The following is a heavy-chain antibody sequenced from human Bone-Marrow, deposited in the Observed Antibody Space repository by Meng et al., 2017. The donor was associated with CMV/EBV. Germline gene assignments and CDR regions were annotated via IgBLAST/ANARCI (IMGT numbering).Heavy chain of an antibody. CDR3: ARQLPPSRYYDFWSGYSTQFDY. J-gene: IGHJ4*02. CDR1: G. CDR2: IIPILGIA. V-gene: IGHV1-69*10. Sequence: GISWVRQGPGQELEWMGGIIPILGIANYAQKFQGRVTITADKSTSTAYMELSSLRSEDTAVYYCARQLPPSRYYDFWSGYSTQFDYWGQGTLVTVSS. D-gene: IGHD3-3*01.